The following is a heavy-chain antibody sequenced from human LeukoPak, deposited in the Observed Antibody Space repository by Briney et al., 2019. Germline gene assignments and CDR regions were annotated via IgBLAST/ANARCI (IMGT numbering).Heavy chain of an antibody. V-gene: IGHV3-30-3*01. CDR3: ARDAGYSSGWYDGSFDY. CDR1: GFTFSSYA. D-gene: IGHD6-19*01. Sequence: PGRSLRLSCAASGFTFSSYAMHWVRQAPGKGLEWVAVISYDGSNKYYADSVKGRFTISRDNSKNTLYLQMNSLRAEDTAVYYCARDAGYSSGWYDGSFDYWGQGTLVTVSS. CDR2: ISYDGSNK. J-gene: IGHJ4*02.